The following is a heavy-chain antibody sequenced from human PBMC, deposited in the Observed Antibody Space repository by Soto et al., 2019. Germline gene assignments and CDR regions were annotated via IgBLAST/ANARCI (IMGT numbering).Heavy chain of an antibody. Sequence: EVQLVESGGGLVQPGGSLRLSCAASGFTFSSYEMNWVRQAPGKGLEWVSYISSSGSTIYYADSVKGRFTISRDNAKNSLYLQMNSLRAEDTAVYYCARGAGYYDSSGYLTANDAFDIWGQGTMVTVST. V-gene: IGHV3-48*03. CDR1: GFTFSSYE. J-gene: IGHJ3*02. CDR3: ARGAGYYDSSGYLTANDAFDI. CDR2: ISSSGSTI. D-gene: IGHD3-22*01.